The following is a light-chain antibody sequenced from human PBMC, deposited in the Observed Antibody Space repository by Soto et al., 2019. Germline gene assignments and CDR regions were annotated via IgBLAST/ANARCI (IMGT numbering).Light chain of an antibody. CDR2: DVR. Sequence: QSVLTQPASVSGSPGQSITISCTGTINDVGGYNYVSWYQQHPDTAPKLIIYDVRYRPSGVSNRFSGPKSGNTASLTISGLQAEDEADYYCSAYTSSSTPYVFGSGTKVTVL. J-gene: IGLJ1*01. CDR1: INDVGGYNY. CDR3: SAYTSSSTPYV. V-gene: IGLV2-14*03.